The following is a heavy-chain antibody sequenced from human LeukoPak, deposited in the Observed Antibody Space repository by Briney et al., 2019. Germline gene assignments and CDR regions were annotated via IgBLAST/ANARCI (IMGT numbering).Heavy chain of an antibody. CDR1: GGSISSGSYY. V-gene: IGHV4-61*02. D-gene: IGHD3-3*01. J-gene: IGHJ3*02. CDR2: IYTSGST. CDR3: ASDKPYYADFGAFDI. Sequence: PSQTLSLTCTVSGGSISSGSYYWSWIRQPAGKGLEWIGRIYTSGSTNYNPSLKSRVTISVDTSKNQFSLKLSSVTAADTAVYYCASDKPYYADFGAFDIWGQRTTVTVSS.